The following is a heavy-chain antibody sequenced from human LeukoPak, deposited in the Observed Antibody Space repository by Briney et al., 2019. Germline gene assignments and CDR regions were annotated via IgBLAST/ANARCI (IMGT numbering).Heavy chain of an antibody. CDR2: ISTSGSTI. V-gene: IGHV3-11*01. CDR3: ARDRTSRYGMDV. CDR1: GFTFSDHY. D-gene: IGHD6-25*01. Sequence: GSLRLSCAASGFTFSDHYMNWIRQAPGKGLEWVSSISTSGSTIYYADSVKGRFTISRDNAKNSLFLHMNSLRAEDTAVYYCARDRTSRYGMDVWGQGTTVTVSS. J-gene: IGHJ6*02.